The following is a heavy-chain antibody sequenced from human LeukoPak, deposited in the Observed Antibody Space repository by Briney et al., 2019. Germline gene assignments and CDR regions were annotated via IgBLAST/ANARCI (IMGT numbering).Heavy chain of an antibody. Sequence: QPGGSLRLSCAASGFTFSSYWMSWVRQAPGKGLEWVANIKQDGSEKYYVDSVKGRFTISRDNAKNSLYLQMNSLRAEDTAVYYCARERRGIAAAGRNDYWGQGTLVTVSS. CDR2: IKQDGSEK. D-gene: IGHD6-13*01. CDR3: ARERRGIAAAGRNDY. J-gene: IGHJ4*02. CDR1: GFTFSSYW. V-gene: IGHV3-7*01.